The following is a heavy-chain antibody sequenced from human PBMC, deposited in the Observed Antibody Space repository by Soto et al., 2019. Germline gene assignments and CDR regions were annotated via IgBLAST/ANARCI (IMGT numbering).Heavy chain of an antibody. CDR3: ARDYYNGSASYGIDI. CDR1: GYTFTGYY. Sequence: QVHLVQSGAEVKKPGASVKVSCKASGYTFTGYYIHWVRQAPGQGLEWMGWINPKSGGAHIAQKFEGWVTMTRDTSISTTYMELSSLRSNDTAVYYCARDYYNGSASYGIDIWGQGTMVTVAS. V-gene: IGHV1-2*04. D-gene: IGHD3-10*01. J-gene: IGHJ3*02. CDR2: INPKSGGA.